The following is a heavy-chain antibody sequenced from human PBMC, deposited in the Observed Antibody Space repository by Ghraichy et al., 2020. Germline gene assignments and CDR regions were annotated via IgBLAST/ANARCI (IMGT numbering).Heavy chain of an antibody. CDR1: GGSFSGYY. CDR2: INHSGST. J-gene: IGHJ1*01. Sequence: SQTLSLTCAVYGGSFSGYYWSWIRQPPGKGLEWIGEINHSGSTNYNPSLKSRVTISVDTSKNQFSLKLSSVTAADTAVYYCARRPRGYRTTVTIGHWGQGTLVTVSS. CDR3: ARRPRGYRTTVTIGH. D-gene: IGHD4-17*01. V-gene: IGHV4-34*01.